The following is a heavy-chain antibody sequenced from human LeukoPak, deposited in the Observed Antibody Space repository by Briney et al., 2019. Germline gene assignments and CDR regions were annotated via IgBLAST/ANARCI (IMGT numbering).Heavy chain of an antibody. D-gene: IGHD1-26*01. Sequence: SETLSLTCAVYGGSFSGSFSDSYWSWIRQPPGKGLEWIGEINHSGSTNYNPSLKSRVTISVDTSKNQFSLKLSSVTAADTAVYYCARPGSYSGSHGAFDPWGQGTLVTVSS. CDR3: ARPGSYSGSHGAFDP. J-gene: IGHJ5*02. CDR1: GGSFSGSFSDSY. CDR2: INHSGST. V-gene: IGHV4-34*01.